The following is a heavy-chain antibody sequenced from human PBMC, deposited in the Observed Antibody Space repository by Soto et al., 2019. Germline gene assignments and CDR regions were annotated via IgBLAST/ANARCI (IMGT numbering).Heavy chain of an antibody. V-gene: IGHV3-33*05. J-gene: IGHJ1*01. CDR2: ISSDGSKQ. CDR3: ANGDPAAGPAQH. Sequence: GGSLRLSCAWSGFPFRSYGMQWVRQTPGEGLEWVAAISSDGSKQFYGDSVKGRFTISRDNSRERFYLQMDGLRVADTAVYYCANGDPAAGPAQHWGQGTQVTVSS. CDR1: GFPFRSYG. D-gene: IGHD6-25*01.